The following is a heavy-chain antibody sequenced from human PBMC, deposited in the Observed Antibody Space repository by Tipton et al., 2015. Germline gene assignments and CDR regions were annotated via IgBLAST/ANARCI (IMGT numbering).Heavy chain of an antibody. CDR2: MNPNSGIT. CDR3: ARAYCLNGVCPGWFDY. D-gene: IGHD2-8*01. V-gene: IGHV1-8*01. J-gene: IGHJ4*02. CDR1: GYTFTNND. Sequence: QLVQSGAEVKKPGASVKVSCRSSGYTFTNNDINWVRQAPGQGPEWVGWMNPNSGITNYAQKFQGRVTMTRDTSISTAYLELSSLRSEDTAMYYCARAYCLNGVCPGWFDYWGQGTLVTVSS.